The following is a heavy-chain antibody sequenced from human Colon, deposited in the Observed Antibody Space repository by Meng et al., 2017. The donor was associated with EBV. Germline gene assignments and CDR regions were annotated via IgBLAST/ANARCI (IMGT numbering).Heavy chain of an antibody. D-gene: IGHD1/OR15-1a*01. J-gene: IGHJ4*02. CDR1: GASASSTGAA. V-gene: IGHV6-1*01. CDR3: ARDYGTSRPFEY. CDR2: TYYRSKWHN. Sequence: QVQLKASGPGPGKPSQTLPITWAISGASASSTGAAWNWIRQSPSRGLEWLGRTYYRSKWHNDYAVSVKGRIAINPDTSKNQFFLQLNSVTPEDTAVYYCARDYGTSRPFEYWGQGILVTVSS.